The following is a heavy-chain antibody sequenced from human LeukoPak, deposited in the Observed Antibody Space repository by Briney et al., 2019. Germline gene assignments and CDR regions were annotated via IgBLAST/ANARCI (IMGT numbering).Heavy chain of an antibody. CDR3: ASQRSAIVGFDL. V-gene: IGHV4-4*02. Sequence: SGTLSLTCAVSGGSVSNVNWWSWVRQSPGKGLEWIGEVYRGGTTNYNPSLKSRITISLDNSRNQFSLRLNSVTAADTAVYYCASQRSAIVGFDLWSPGTLVTVSS. CDR1: GGSVSNVNW. CDR2: VYRGGTT. D-gene: IGHD2-21*01. J-gene: IGHJ4*02.